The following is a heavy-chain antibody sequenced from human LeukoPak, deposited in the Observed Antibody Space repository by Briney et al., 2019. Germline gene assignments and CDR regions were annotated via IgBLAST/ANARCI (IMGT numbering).Heavy chain of an antibody. D-gene: IGHD4-17*01. V-gene: IGHV1-69*04. CDR1: GGTFSSYA. CDR3: ARVGWHYGDYFDY. CDR2: IIPILGIA. Sequence: ASVKVSCKASGGTFSSYAISWVRQAPGQGLEWMGRIIPILGIANYAQKFQGRVTITADKSTSTAYMELSSLRSEDTAVYYCARVGWHYGDYFDYWGQGTLVTVSS. J-gene: IGHJ4*02.